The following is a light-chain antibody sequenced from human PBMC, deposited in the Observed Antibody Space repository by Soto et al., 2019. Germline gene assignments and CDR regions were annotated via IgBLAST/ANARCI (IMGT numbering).Light chain of an antibody. CDR2: GAS. Sequence: IQLTQSPSSLSASVGDRVTISCRASQGIANFLAWYQQKPGKAPKLLIYGASTFQSGVPSSFSGSGSGTDFTLTLTSLQIEDFQTYYCQHFNCFPIPFGPGTKVVIK. V-gene: IGKV1-9*01. CDR1: QGIANF. CDR3: QHFNCFPIP. J-gene: IGKJ3*01.